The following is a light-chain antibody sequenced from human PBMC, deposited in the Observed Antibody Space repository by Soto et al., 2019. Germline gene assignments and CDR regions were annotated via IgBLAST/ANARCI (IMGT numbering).Light chain of an antibody. V-gene: IGKV1-5*03. CDR1: QSINSW. CDR2: KAS. CDR3: QQYNNYSPT. J-gene: IGKJ1*01. Sequence: DIPMTQSPSTLSASVGDRVTITCRASQSINSWLAWYQQKPGKAPNLVIYKASSLESGVPSRFSGSGSGTEFTLTISGLQPDDFATYYCQQYNNYSPTFGQGTKVEIK.